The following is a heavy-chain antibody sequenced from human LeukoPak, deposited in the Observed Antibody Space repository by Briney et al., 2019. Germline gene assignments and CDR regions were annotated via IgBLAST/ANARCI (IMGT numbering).Heavy chain of an antibody. V-gene: IGHV4-39*01. D-gene: IGHD1-14*01. CDR3: ARHPGISMALLFFDY. J-gene: IGHJ4*02. CDR1: GASISSSSHY. Sequence: PSETLSLTCTVSGASISSSSHYWGWIRQPPGKGLEWIGSIYYSGTTYNNPSLKSRVTISVDTSKNQFSLKLTSVTAADTAVYYCARHPGISMALLFFDYWGQGTLVTVSS. CDR2: IYYSGTT.